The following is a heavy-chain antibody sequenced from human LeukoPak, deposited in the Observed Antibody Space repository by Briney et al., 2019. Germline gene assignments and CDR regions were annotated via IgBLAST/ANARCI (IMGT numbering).Heavy chain of an antibody. V-gene: IGHV3-7*01. CDR1: GFTFSSYW. D-gene: IGHD4-23*01. CDR3: SKEKSTVLTPGVDY. CDR2: IKQDGSEK. J-gene: IGHJ4*02. Sequence: PGGSLRLSCAASGFTFSSYWMSWVRQAPGKGLEWVANIKQDGSEKYYVDSVKGRFTISRDNAKNSLYLQMNSLRAGDTAVYYCSKEKSTVLTPGVDYWGQGTLVTVSS.